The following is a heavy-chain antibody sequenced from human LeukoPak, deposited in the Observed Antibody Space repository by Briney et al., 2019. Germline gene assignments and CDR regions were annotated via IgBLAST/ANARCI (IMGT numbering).Heavy chain of an antibody. CDR2: IWYDGSNK. Sequence: GGSLRLSCAASGFTFGSYGMHWVRQAPGKGLEWVAVIWYDGSNKYYADSVKGRFTISRDNSKNTLYLQMNSLRAEDTAVYYCAKDRGAYCSSTSCYLDYWGQGTLVTVSS. CDR3: AKDRGAYCSSTSCYLDY. D-gene: IGHD2-2*01. J-gene: IGHJ4*02. CDR1: GFTFGSYG. V-gene: IGHV3-33*06.